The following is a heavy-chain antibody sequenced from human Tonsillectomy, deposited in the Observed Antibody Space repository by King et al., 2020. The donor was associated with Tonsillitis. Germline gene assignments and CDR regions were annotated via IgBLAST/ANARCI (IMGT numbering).Heavy chain of an antibody. CDR3: ARGGGGPHSGLAV. CDR2: IIPIFGTS. V-gene: IGHV1-69*12. CDR1: GGTFSSYD. D-gene: IGHD2-15*01. Sequence: QLVQSGAEVKKPGSSVKVSCKASGGTFSSYDITWVRQAPGQGLEWMGGIIPIFGTSNYAQKLQGRVTITADESTSTAYLELSSLRSEDKAVYYCARGGGGPHSGLAVWGQGTTVIVSS. J-gene: IGHJ6*02.